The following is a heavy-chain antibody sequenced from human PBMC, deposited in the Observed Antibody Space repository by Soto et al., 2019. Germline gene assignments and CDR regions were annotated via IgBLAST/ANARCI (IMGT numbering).Heavy chain of an antibody. CDR3: ARVWLGYCSGGSCYGAFDI. CDR1: GYTFTSYD. D-gene: IGHD2-15*01. Sequence: ASVKVTCKAYGYTFTSYDINWVRQATGQGLEWLGWMNPNKGNTGYAQKFQGRVTMTRNTSTSTAYMELSSLRSEDTAVYYCARVWLGYCSGGSCYGAFDIWGQGTMVTVSS. CDR2: MNPNKGNT. V-gene: IGHV1-8*01. J-gene: IGHJ3*02.